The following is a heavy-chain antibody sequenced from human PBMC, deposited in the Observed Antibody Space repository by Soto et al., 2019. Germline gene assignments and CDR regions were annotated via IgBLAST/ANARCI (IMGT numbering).Heavy chain of an antibody. D-gene: IGHD2-15*01. CDR3: ARGFCSGGSCYPNDF. Sequence: QVQLVQSGAEVKKPGASVKVSCKASGYTFTNYGITWVRQAPGQGLEWMGWISAYNGDTNYAQKLQARVTMTTDTSTTTAYMELRGLTSDDTAVYYCARGFCSGGSCYPNDFWGQVTLVTVSS. V-gene: IGHV1-18*01. CDR1: GYTFTNYG. J-gene: IGHJ4*02. CDR2: ISAYNGDT.